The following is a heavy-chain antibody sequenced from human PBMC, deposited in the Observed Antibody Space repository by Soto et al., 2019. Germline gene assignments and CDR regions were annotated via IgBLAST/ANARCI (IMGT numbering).Heavy chain of an antibody. CDR3: ARDDTLYYNWFDP. Sequence: ASVKVSCKASGYTFTGYYMHWVRQAPGQGLEWMGWINPNSGGTNYAQKFQGRVTMTRDTSISTAYMELSRLRSDDTAVYYCARDDTLYYNWFDPWGQGTLVTVSS. J-gene: IGHJ5*02. V-gene: IGHV1-2*02. CDR1: GYTFTGYY. D-gene: IGHD2-15*01. CDR2: INPNSGGT.